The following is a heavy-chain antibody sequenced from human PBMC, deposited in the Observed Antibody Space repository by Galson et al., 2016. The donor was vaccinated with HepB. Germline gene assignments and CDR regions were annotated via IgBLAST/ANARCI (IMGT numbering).Heavy chain of an antibody. CDR1: GFRFSSYS. J-gene: IGHJ4*02. CDR2: ILYDGSKK. D-gene: IGHD3-10*01. Sequence: SLRLSCAASGFRFSSYSMHWVRQASGKGLEWVAVILYDGSKKYYADSVKGRFTISRDTSKNTLYLQMNSLRAEDTAVYYCAKDPYYYGSGIDLSFDYWGQGTLVTVSS. V-gene: IGHV3-30*18. CDR3: AKDPYYYGSGIDLSFDY.